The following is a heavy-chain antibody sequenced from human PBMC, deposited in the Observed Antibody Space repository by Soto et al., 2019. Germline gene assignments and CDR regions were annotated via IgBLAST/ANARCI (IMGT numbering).Heavy chain of an antibody. D-gene: IGHD6-19*01. Sequence: EVQLLESGGGLVQPGGSLRLSCAASGFTFSSYAMSWVRQAPGKGLEWVSAISGSGGSTYYADSVKGRFTISRDNSKNTLYLQMNSLRAEDTAVYYCAKNPLVAGTVFPSYYYYMDVWGKGTTVTVSS. J-gene: IGHJ6*03. V-gene: IGHV3-23*01. CDR3: AKNPLVAGTVFPSYYYYMDV. CDR1: GFTFSSYA. CDR2: ISGSGGST.